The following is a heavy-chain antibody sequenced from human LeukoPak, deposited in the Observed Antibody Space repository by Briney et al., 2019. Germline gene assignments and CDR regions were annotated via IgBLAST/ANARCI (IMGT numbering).Heavy chain of an antibody. CDR2: IGKGGDT. V-gene: IGHV3-13*04. Sequence: GGSLRLSCAASGFIFSSYDMHWVRQATGKGLEWVSGIGKGGDTYYAGSVKGRFTISRENAKSSLYPQMNSLRAGDTAVYYCARGALGFDYWGQGTLVTVSS. CDR3: ARGALGFDY. J-gene: IGHJ4*02. CDR1: GFIFSSYD.